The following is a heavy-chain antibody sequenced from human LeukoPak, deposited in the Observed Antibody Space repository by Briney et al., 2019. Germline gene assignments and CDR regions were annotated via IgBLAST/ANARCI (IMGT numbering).Heavy chain of an antibody. J-gene: IGHJ6*04. V-gene: IGHV4-30-2*01. Sequence: PSQTLSLTCAVSGGSISSGGYSWSWIRQPPGKDLEWIGYIYHSGSTYYNPSLKSRVTISVDRSKNQFSLKLSSVTAADTAVYYCAREGREGMDVWGKGTTVTVSS. CDR2: IYHSGST. CDR3: AREGREGMDV. CDR1: GGSISSGGYS.